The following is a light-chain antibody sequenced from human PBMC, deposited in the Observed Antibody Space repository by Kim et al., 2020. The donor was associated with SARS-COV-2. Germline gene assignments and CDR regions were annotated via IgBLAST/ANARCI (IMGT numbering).Light chain of an antibody. CDR2: DDS. V-gene: IGLV3-21*03. CDR3: QVWDSSSYHSF. Sequence: APGKTARITWGGNNIGSKSVHWYQQKPGQAPVLVVYDDSDRSSGIPERFSGSNAGNTATLTISRVEAGDEADFYCQVWDSSSYHSFFGGGTQLTVL. J-gene: IGLJ2*01. CDR1: NIGSKS.